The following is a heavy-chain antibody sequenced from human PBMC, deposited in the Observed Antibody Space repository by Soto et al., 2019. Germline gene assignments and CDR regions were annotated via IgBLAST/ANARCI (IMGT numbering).Heavy chain of an antibody. CDR1: GSTFTSYA. CDR2: INAGNGNT. V-gene: IGHV1-3*01. J-gene: IGHJ4*02. D-gene: IGHD6-13*01. Sequence: GASVNFSSNASGSTFTSYAMHWVRQAPGQRLEWMGWINAGNGNTKYSQKFQGRVTITRDTSASTAYMELSSLRSEDTAVYYCASSIAAAGKGGADYWGQGTLVTVSS. CDR3: ASSIAAAGKGGADY.